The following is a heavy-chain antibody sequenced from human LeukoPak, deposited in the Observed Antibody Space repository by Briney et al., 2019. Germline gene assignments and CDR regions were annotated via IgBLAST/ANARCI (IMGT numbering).Heavy chain of an antibody. D-gene: IGHD3-22*01. Sequence: SETLSLTCAVYGVSFSGYYWSWIRQPPGKGLEWMGEINHSGSTNYNPSLKSRVTISVDTSKNQFSLKLSSVTAADTAVYYCARGLDSSGYYYVDYWGQGTLVTVSS. V-gene: IGHV4-34*01. J-gene: IGHJ4*02. CDR3: ARGLDSSGYYYVDY. CDR2: INHSGST. CDR1: GVSFSGYY.